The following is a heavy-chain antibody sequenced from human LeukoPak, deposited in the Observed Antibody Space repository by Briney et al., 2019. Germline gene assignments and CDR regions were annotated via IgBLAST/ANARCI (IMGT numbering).Heavy chain of an antibody. CDR2: ISSSSSYI. CDR3: ARVPANPGPYILTGYTDY. D-gene: IGHD3-9*01. J-gene: IGHJ4*02. Sequence: GGSLRLSCAASGFTFSSYSMNWVRQAPGKGLEWVSSISSSSSYIYYADSVKGRFTISRDNAKNSLYLQMNSLRAEDTAVYYCARVPANPGPYILTGYTDYWGQGTLVTVSS. V-gene: IGHV3-21*01. CDR1: GFTFSSYS.